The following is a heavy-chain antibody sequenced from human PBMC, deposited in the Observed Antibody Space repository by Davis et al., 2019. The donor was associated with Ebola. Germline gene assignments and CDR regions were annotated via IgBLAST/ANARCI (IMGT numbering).Heavy chain of an antibody. CDR3: TRGRGRRNDYYYGMDV. CDR1: GFTFGDYA. Sequence: GESLKISCTASGFTFGDYAMSWFRQAPGKGLEWVGFIRSKAYGGTTEYAASVNGRFTISSDDSKSIAYLQMNSLKTEDTAVYYCTRGRGRRNDYYYGMDVWGQGTTVTVSS. V-gene: IGHV3-49*03. CDR2: IRSKAYGGTT. J-gene: IGHJ6*02.